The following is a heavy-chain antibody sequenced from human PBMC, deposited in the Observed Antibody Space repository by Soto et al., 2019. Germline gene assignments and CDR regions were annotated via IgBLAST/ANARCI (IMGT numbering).Heavy chain of an antibody. Sequence: GGSLRLSCSASGFIFSNYAMSWVRQAPGRGLEWVSAISGSGATTYYPDSVKGRFTISRDNSKNTLYLQMNNLRADDTAVYYCTKGGIPRRYNIPKVDFDYWGQGSLVTVS. J-gene: IGHJ4*02. V-gene: IGHV3-23*01. CDR3: TKGGIPRRYNIPKVDFDY. D-gene: IGHD1-1*01. CDR1: GFIFSNYA. CDR2: ISGSGATT.